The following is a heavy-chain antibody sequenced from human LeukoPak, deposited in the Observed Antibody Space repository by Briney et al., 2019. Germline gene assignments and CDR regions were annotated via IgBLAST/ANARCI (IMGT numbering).Heavy chain of an antibody. CDR3: ASGPYFQH. Sequence: KPSETLSLTCTVSGGSISSYYWSWTRQPPGKGLEWIGYIYYSGSTNYNPSLKSRVTISVDTSKNQFSLKLSSVTAADTAVYYCASGPYFQHWGQGTLVTVSS. CDR2: IYYSGST. V-gene: IGHV4-59*01. D-gene: IGHD3/OR15-3a*01. J-gene: IGHJ1*01. CDR1: GGSISSYY.